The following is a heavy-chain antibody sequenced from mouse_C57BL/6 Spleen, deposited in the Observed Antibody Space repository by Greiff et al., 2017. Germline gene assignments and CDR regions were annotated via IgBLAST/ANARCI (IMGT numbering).Heavy chain of an antibody. CDR2: FDPEDGDT. J-gene: IGHJ2*01. CDR3: TPYSYGSSYFDY. CDR1: GFNIKVYY. Sequence: EVQLQQSGAELVRPGASVKLSCTASGFNIKVYYMHWVKQRPEQGLEWIGRFDPEDGDTEYATKFQGKATMTADTSSNTAYLQLSSLTSEDTAVYYCTPYSYGSSYFDYWGQGTTLTVSS. D-gene: IGHD1-1*01. V-gene: IGHV14-1*01.